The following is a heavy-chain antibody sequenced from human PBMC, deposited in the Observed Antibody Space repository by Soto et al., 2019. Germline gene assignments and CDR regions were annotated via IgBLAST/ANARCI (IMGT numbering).Heavy chain of an antibody. CDR1: GFTFSIYW. J-gene: IGHJ4*02. CDR3: ARQRYRDKSGYNQIDY. V-gene: IGHV3-7*01. Sequence: GESLRLSCEASGFTFSIYWMIWVRQAPGKGLEWVANIKEDGSEKNYVDSVKGRFTISRDNDENALFLQMNSQRDEDTAVYYCARQRYRDKSGYNQIDYWGQGT. D-gene: IGHD3-22*01. CDR2: IKEDGSEK.